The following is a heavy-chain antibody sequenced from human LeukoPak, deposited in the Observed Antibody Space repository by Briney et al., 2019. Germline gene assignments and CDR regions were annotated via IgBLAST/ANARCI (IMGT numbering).Heavy chain of an antibody. CDR2: IYDGGSA. CDR1: GASVSSNNYY. Sequence: SETLSLTCTVSGASVSSNNYYRVWIRQPPGKELEWIASIYDGGSAYYNPSLNSRVTISVDTSENHFSLKLRSVTAADTAIYFCARQLKLIPAATLDYWGQGTLVTVSS. CDR3: ARQLKLIPAATLDY. D-gene: IGHD2-2*01. V-gene: IGHV4-39*01. J-gene: IGHJ4*02.